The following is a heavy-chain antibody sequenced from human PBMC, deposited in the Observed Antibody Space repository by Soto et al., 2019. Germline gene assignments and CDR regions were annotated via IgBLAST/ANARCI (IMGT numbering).Heavy chain of an antibody. Sequence: GGSLRLSCAASGFTFSSYGMHWVRQAPGKGLEWVAVISYDGSNKYYADSVKGRFTISRDNSKNTLYLQMNSLRAEDTAVYYCAKEEEYQLLYQAGGLFDYWGQGTLVTVSS. CDR1: GFTFSSYG. D-gene: IGHD2-2*02. J-gene: IGHJ4*02. CDR3: AKEEEYQLLYQAGGLFDY. CDR2: ISYDGSNK. V-gene: IGHV3-30*18.